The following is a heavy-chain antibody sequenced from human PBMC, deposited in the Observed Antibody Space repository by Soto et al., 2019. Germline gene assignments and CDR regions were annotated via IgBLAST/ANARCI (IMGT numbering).Heavy chain of an antibody. D-gene: IGHD3-10*01. V-gene: IGHV5-51*01. CDR1: GYTFSTYW. CDR3: ARKFAPEFFDS. Sequence: LGESLKISCKSSGYTFSTYWSAWVRQMPGEGVEGMGIIYPGDSDTKYSPAFQGQVTISADKTINTAYLQWTSLEASDTAMYYCARKFAPEFFDSWGQGTLVTVSS. J-gene: IGHJ4*02. CDR2: IYPGDSDT.